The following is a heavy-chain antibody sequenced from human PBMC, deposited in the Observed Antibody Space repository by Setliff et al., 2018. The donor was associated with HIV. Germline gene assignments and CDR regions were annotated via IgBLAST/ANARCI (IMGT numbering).Heavy chain of an antibody. J-gene: IGHJ4*02. CDR3: ARVVATSDY. Sequence: AGGSLRLSCAASGFTFRSYWLSWVRQAPGKGLEWVASIKEDGSEKYYVDSVKGRFTISRDNAKNSLFLQVNSLRAEDTAVYYCARVVATSDYWGQGTLVTVSS. D-gene: IGHD5-12*01. V-gene: IGHV3-7*01. CDR2: IKEDGSEK. CDR1: GFTFRSYW.